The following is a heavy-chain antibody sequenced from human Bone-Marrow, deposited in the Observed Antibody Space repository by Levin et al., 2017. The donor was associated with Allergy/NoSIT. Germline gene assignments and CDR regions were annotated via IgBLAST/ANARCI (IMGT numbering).Heavy chain of an antibody. J-gene: IGHJ1*01. D-gene: IGHD2-2*01. Sequence: GGSLRLSCAASGFTFSSYWMHWVRQAPGKGLVWVSRINSDGSSTSYADSVKGRFTISRDNAKNTLYLQMNSLRAEDTAVYYCAREGRGKSPGYCSSTSCREYFQHWGQGTLVTVSS. CDR2: INSDGSST. CDR3: AREGRGKSPGYCSSTSCREYFQH. CDR1: GFTFSSYW. V-gene: IGHV3-74*01.